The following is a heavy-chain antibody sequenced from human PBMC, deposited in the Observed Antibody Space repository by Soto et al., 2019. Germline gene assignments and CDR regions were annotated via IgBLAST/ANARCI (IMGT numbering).Heavy chain of an antibody. CDR2: ISAYNGNT. Sequence: ASVKVSCKASGYTFTSYGISWVRKAPGQGLEWMGWISAYNGNTNYAQKLQGRVTMTTDTSTSTAYMELRSLRSDDTAVYYCARVNSPIGRSGYGAFDIWGQGTMVTVSS. V-gene: IGHV1-18*01. CDR3: ARVNSPIGRSGYGAFDI. J-gene: IGHJ3*02. D-gene: IGHD3-22*01. CDR1: GYTFTSYG.